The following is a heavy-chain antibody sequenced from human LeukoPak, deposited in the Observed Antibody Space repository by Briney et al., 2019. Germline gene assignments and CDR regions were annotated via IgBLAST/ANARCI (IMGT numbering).Heavy chain of an antibody. CDR3: AKVFFMDY. J-gene: IGHJ4*02. CDR1: GFTVSSNY. CDR2: IFSGGST. Sequence: PGGSLRLSCVAPGFTVSSNYMSWVRQAPGKGLEWVSAIFSGGSTFYADSVTGRFTISRDNSKNALYLQMNSLRAEDTAVYYCAKVFFMDYWGQGTLVTVSS. V-gene: IGHV3-53*01. D-gene: IGHD2-8*01.